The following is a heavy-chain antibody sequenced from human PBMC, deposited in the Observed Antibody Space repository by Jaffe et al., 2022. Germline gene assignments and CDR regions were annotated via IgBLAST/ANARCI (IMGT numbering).Heavy chain of an antibody. CDR3: ASLYYYGSGSYYWGGYFDY. CDR1: GYSFTSYW. V-gene: IGHV5-51*03. CDR2: IYPGDSDT. J-gene: IGHJ4*02. Sequence: EVQLVQSGAEVKKPGESLKISCKGSGYSFTSYWIGWVRQMPGKGLEWMGIIYPGDSDTRYSPSFQGQVTISADKSISTAYLQWSSLKASDTAMYYCASLYYYGSGSYYWGGYFDYWGQGTLVTVSS. D-gene: IGHD3-10*01.